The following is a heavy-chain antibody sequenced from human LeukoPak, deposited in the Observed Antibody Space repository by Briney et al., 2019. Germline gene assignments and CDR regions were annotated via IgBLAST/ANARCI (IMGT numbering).Heavy chain of an antibody. V-gene: IGHV1-2*06. J-gene: IGHJ4*02. CDR1: GYTFTGYY. Sequence: ASVTVSCTASGYTFTGYYMHWVRQAPGQGLEWMGRINPNSGGTNYAQKFQGRVTMTRDTSISTAYMELSRLRSDDTAVYYCAREGGIRYFDWLPSYWGQGTLVTVSS. CDR2: INPNSGGT. CDR3: AREGGIRYFDWLPSY. D-gene: IGHD3-9*01.